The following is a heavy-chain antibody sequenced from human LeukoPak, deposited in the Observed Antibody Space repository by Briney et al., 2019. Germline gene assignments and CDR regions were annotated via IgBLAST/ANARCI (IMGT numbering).Heavy chain of an antibody. CDR1: GRSFSGYY. Sequence: SETLSLTCAVYGRSFSGYYWSWIRQPPGKGLEWIGEINHSGSTNYNPSLKSRVTISVDTSKNQFSLKLSSVTAADTAVYYCAREPFTAMANDAFDIWGQGTMVTVSS. J-gene: IGHJ3*02. CDR3: AREPFTAMANDAFDI. D-gene: IGHD5-18*01. CDR2: INHSGST. V-gene: IGHV4-34*01.